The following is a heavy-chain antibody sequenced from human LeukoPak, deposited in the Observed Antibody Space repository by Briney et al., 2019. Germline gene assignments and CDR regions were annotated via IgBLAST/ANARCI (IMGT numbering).Heavy chain of an antibody. CDR3: ARGSTSCPACYYFDY. D-gene: IGHD2-2*01. CDR2: IYYSGST. Sequence: SETLSLTCAVSGGSISSNSYYWGWIRQPPGKGLEWIGSIYYSGSTYYNPSLKSRVTISVDTSKNQFSLKLSSVTAADTAVYYCARGSTSCPACYYFDYWGQGTLVTVSS. J-gene: IGHJ4*02. V-gene: IGHV4-39*07. CDR1: GGSISSNSYY.